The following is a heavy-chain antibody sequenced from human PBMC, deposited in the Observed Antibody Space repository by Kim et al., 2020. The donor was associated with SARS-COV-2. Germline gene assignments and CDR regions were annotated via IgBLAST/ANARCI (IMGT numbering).Heavy chain of an antibody. CDR2: IKKDGSGK. V-gene: IGHV3-7*01. CDR3: ARETGGYSFGPVDC. CDR1: GFTFSNYW. Sequence: GGSLRLSCAASGFTFSNYWMSWVRQAPGKGLEWVANIKKDGSGKYYVDSVKGRFTISRDNAKDSLFLHMNSLRAEDTAVYYCARETGGYSFGPVDCWGQGILVTVST. D-gene: IGHD5-18*01. J-gene: IGHJ4*02.